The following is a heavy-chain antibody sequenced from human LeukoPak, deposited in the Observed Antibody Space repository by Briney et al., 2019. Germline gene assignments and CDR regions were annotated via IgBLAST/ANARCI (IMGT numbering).Heavy chain of an antibody. CDR1: GYTFTADY. Sequence: ASVKVSCKASGYTFTADYLHWVRQAPGRGLEWMGWLDPKSGGTKIAPKFQGRVTMTRDTSMSTVYMELYGLRSDDTAIYYCARDPATSYYLDSWGQGILVTVSS. J-gene: IGHJ4*02. CDR2: LDPKSGGT. V-gene: IGHV1-2*02. CDR3: ARDPATSYYLDS.